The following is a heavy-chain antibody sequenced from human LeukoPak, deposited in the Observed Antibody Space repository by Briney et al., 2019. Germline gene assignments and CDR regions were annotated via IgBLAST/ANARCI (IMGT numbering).Heavy chain of an antibody. Sequence: PGGSRRLPCAASGFTFGSYAMHGVRRARGKGREWVAVLSYDGSNKYYADSVKGRFTISRDNSKNTLYLQINRVRAEDAAVFYCSRGLRATGAFD. CDR2: LSYDGSNK. J-gene: IGHJ3*02. V-gene: IGHV3-30-3*01. CDR1: GFTFGSYA. CDR3: SRGLRATGAFD.